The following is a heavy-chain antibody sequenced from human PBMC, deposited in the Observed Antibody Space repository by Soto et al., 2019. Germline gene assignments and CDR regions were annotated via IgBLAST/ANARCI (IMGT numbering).Heavy chain of an antibody. CDR3: ARASTRGGYIVVVTAPDGWFDP. Sequence: QVQLVQSGAEVKKPGSSVKVSCKASGGTFSSYAISWVRQAPGQGLEWMGGIIPTFGTANYAQKFQGRVTITADESTSTAYMELSSLRSEDTAVYYCARASTRGGYIVVVTAPDGWFDPWGQGTLVTVSS. D-gene: IGHD2-21*02. CDR2: IIPTFGTA. J-gene: IGHJ5*02. CDR1: GGTFSSYA. V-gene: IGHV1-69*12.